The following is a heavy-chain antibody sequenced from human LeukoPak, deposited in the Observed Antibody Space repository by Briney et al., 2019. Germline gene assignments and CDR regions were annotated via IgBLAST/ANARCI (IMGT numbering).Heavy chain of an antibody. CDR2: ISAYNGNT. J-gene: IGHJ5*02. CDR1: GYTFTSYG. Sequence: ASVKVSCKASGYTFTSYGISWVRQAPGQGLEWMGWISAYNGNTNYAQKLQGRVTMTTDTSTSTAYMELRSLRSDDTAVYYCARGGVRIAARPHNWFDPWGQGTLVTVSS. D-gene: IGHD6-6*01. V-gene: IGHV1-18*01. CDR3: ARGGVRIAARPHNWFDP.